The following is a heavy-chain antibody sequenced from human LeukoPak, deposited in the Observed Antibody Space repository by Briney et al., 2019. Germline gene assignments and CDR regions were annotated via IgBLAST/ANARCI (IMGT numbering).Heavy chain of an antibody. D-gene: IGHD3-22*01. Sequence: PSETLSLTCTVSGGSLSSYYWSWMRQPPGKGLEWIGYIYYSGSTNYNPSLKSRVTISVDTSKNQFSLKLSSVTAADTAVYYCARGSDSSGSSTSDYWGQGTLVTVSS. CDR1: GGSLSSYY. V-gene: IGHV4-59*12. CDR2: IYYSGST. J-gene: IGHJ4*02. CDR3: ARGSDSSGSSTSDY.